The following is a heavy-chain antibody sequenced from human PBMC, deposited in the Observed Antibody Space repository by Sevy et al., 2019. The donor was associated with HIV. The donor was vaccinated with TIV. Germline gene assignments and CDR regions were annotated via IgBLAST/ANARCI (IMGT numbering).Heavy chain of an antibody. CDR3: ARDLPPSATTVAHFDY. Sequence: GGSLRLSCTASGFTFSSYEMNWVRQDPGKGLEWVSYISNSGSNIYYSDSVKGRFTISRDNVKNSLYLQMNSLRADDTAVYYCARDLPPSATTVAHFDYWGRGTLVTVSS. J-gene: IGHJ4*02. D-gene: IGHD4-17*01. V-gene: IGHV3-48*03. CDR1: GFTFSSYE. CDR2: ISNSGSNI.